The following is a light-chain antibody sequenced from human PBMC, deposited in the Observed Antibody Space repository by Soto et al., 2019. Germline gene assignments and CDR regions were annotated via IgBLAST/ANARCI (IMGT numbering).Light chain of an antibody. CDR2: GAS. Sequence: VLTQSPATLSLSPGGRATLSCRASQSVSSNLAWYQQKPGQAPRLLIYGASTRATGIPARFSGSGSGTEFTLTISSLQSEDFAVYYCQQYNNWPRTFGQGTKVDIK. J-gene: IGKJ1*01. V-gene: IGKV3-15*01. CDR1: QSVSSN. CDR3: QQYNNWPRT.